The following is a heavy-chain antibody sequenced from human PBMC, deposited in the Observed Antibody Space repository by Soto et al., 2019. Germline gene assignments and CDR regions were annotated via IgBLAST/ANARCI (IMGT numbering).Heavy chain of an antibody. D-gene: IGHD3-3*01. CDR3: ANLGVVIIKIDY. CDR2: ISGSGGST. CDR1: GFTFSSYA. Sequence: GGSLRLSCAASGFTFSSYAMSWVRQAPGKGLEWVSAISGSGGSTYYADSVKGRFTISRDNSKNTLYLQMNSLRAEDTAVYYCANLGVVIIKIDYWGQGTLVTVSS. J-gene: IGHJ4*02. V-gene: IGHV3-23*01.